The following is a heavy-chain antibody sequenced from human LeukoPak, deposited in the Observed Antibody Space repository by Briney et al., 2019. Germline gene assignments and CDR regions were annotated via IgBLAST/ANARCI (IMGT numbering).Heavy chain of an antibody. D-gene: IGHD4-11*01. Sequence: GGSLRLSCVASGFTFSDYAMNRVRQAPGKGLEWVSTFKTKYNQVYYAESVRGRFTISTDNSKSTVYLQMNSLRAEDTALYYCARSVPDYTRFDYWGQGALVTVSS. CDR2: FKTKYNQV. CDR3: ARSVPDYTRFDY. V-gene: IGHV3-23*05. CDR1: GFTFSDYA. J-gene: IGHJ4*02.